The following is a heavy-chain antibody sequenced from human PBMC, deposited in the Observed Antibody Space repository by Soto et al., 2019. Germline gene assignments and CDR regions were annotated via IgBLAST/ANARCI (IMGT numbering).Heavy chain of an antibody. Sequence: GGSLRLSCAASGFTFSSYSMNWVRQAQGKGLEWVSSISSSSSYIYYADSVKGRFTISRDNAKNSLYLQMNSLRAEDTAVYYCARETYAPRLLWFGELSPGHYYYYYGMDVWGQGTTVTVSS. D-gene: IGHD3-10*01. J-gene: IGHJ6*02. CDR3: ARETYAPRLLWFGELSPGHYYYYYGMDV. V-gene: IGHV3-21*01. CDR1: GFTFSSYS. CDR2: ISSSSSYI.